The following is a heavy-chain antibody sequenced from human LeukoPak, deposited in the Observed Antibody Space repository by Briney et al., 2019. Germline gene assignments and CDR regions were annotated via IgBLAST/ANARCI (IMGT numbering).Heavy chain of an antibody. J-gene: IGHJ3*02. CDR1: GFTFTISA. CDR3: AANTPRVVREDAFDI. CDR2: IVVGSGNT. D-gene: IGHD2-21*01. Sequence: GASVKVSCTASGFTFTISAMQWVRQARGQRLEWIGWIVVGSGNTNYAQNFQERVTITRDMSTSTAYMELSSLRSEDTAVYYCAANTPRVVREDAFDIWGQGTMVTVSS. V-gene: IGHV1-58*02.